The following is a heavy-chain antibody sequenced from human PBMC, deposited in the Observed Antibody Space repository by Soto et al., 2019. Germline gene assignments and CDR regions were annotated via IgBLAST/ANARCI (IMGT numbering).Heavy chain of an antibody. CDR2: IYPSDSDT. Sequence: GESLKISCKGSGYNFAGYWLAWVRQMPGKGLELMGIIYPSDSDTRYRPSFQGQVTISADKSISSAYLQWSSLRASDTAMYDGARARVSTRTFDYWGQGTPVTISS. CDR1: GYNFAGYW. D-gene: IGHD1-1*01. J-gene: IGHJ4*02. CDR3: ARARVSTRTFDY. V-gene: IGHV5-51*01.